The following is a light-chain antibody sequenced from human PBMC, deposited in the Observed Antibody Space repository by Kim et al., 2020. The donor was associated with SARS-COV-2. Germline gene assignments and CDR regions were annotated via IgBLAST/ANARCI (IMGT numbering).Light chain of an antibody. CDR2: ATS. Sequence: DIQMTQSPSALSASVGDRVTITCRASQDIRNYLAWFQQKPGKAPRLLIYATSTLQSGVPSRFSGRGFGTDFTLAISSRQPEDLATYYCQEYNSGPRTFGPGTKVDIK. CDR1: QDIRNY. CDR3: QEYNSGPRT. V-gene: IGKV1-27*01. J-gene: IGKJ3*01.